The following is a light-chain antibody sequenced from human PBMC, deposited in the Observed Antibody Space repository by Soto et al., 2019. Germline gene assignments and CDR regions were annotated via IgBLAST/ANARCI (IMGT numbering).Light chain of an antibody. V-gene: IGLV2-14*01. CDR3: SSYTTSSTRV. J-gene: IGLJ1*01. CDR2: EVT. Sequence: QSVLTQPASVSGAPGQSIAISCTGSSSDVGIYNYVSWYQQHPGKVPKLIIYEVTNRHSGVSNRFSGSKSGNTASLTISGLQAEDEADYYCSSYTTSSTRVFGTGTKLPVL. CDR1: SSDVGIYNY.